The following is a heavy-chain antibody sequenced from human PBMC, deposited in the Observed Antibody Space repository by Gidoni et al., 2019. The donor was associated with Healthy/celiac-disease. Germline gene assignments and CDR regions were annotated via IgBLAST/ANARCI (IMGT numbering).Heavy chain of an antibody. V-gene: IGHV1-8*01. J-gene: IGHJ6*02. D-gene: IGHD3-22*01. CDR2: MNPNSGNT. Sequence: DINWVRQATGQGLEWMGWMNPNSGNTGYAQKFQGRVTMTRNTSISTAYMELSSLRSEDTAVYYCARGPPYDSSGYYYYYGMDVWGQGTTVTVSS. CDR1: D. CDR3: ARGPPYDSSGYYYYYGMDV.